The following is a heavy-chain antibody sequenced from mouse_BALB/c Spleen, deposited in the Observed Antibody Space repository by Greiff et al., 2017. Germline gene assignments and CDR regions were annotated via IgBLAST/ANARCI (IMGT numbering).Heavy chain of an antibody. J-gene: IGHJ4*01. CDR2: ISSGGST. CDR3: AREGNYYGSRRDYAMDY. D-gene: IGHD1-1*01. V-gene: IGHV5-6-5*01. Sequence: DVQLVESGGGLVKPGGSLKLSCAASGFTFSSYAMSWVRQTPEKRLEWVASISSGGSTYYPDSVKGRFTISRDNARNILYLQMSSLRSEDTAMYYCAREGNYYGSRRDYAMDYWGQGTSVTVSS. CDR1: GFTFSSYA.